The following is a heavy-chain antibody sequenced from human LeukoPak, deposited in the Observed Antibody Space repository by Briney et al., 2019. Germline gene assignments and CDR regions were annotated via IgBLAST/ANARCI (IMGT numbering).Heavy chain of an antibody. J-gene: IGHJ4*02. CDR3: ARDRPTGYSSSWPYYLDY. CDR2: INHSGST. D-gene: IGHD6-13*01. Sequence: SETLSLTCAVYGGSFSGYYWSWIRQPPGKGLEWIGEINHSGSTNYNPSLKSRVTISVDTSKNQFSLKLSSVTAADTAVYYCARDRPTGYSSSWPYYLDYWGQGTLVTVSS. CDR1: GGSFSGYY. V-gene: IGHV4-34*01.